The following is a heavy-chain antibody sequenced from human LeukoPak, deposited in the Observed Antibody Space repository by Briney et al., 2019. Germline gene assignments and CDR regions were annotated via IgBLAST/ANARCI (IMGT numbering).Heavy chain of an antibody. D-gene: IGHD3-22*01. CDR1: GFTFWNYW. Sequence: GGTLRLSCAASGFTFWNYWMCWVRQAPGEGWVGVVNLRRDGSQKYYVDSARGRFTISRDNGKRSLYLQMSSRRPQDTATYYCARGSSYYERSGQVPFDYWGQGTLVTVSS. CDR2: LRRDGSQK. V-gene: IGHV3-7*03. J-gene: IGHJ4*02. CDR3: ARGSSYYERSGQVPFDY.